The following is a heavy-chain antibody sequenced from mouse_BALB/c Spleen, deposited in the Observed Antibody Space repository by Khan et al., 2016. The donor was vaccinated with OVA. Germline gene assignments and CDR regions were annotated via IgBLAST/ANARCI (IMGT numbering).Heavy chain of an antibody. Sequence: VQLQQSGPGLVKPSQSLSLTCTVTGYSITSDYAWNWIRQFPGNKLELMGYISYSGSTTYNPSLKSRISITRDTSKNQFFLQLNSVTTEDTATYYCARWFTYWGQGTLVTVSA. V-gene: IGHV3-2*02. CDR1: GYSITSDYA. CDR2: ISYSGST. J-gene: IGHJ3*01. CDR3: ARWFTY.